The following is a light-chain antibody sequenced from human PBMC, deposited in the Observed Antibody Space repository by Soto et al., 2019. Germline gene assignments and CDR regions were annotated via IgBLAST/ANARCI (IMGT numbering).Light chain of an antibody. CDR3: QLYGSSPPIT. CDR2: GAS. CDR1: QRVSSSD. Sequence: EIVLTQSPGTLSLSPGERATLSCSASQRVSSSDLAWYQQKPGQAPRLLIYGASSRATGIPDRLSGSGSGTDFTIIISRLEPEDFAVYYCQLYGSSPPITFGQGTRLEIK. J-gene: IGKJ5*01. V-gene: IGKV3-20*01.